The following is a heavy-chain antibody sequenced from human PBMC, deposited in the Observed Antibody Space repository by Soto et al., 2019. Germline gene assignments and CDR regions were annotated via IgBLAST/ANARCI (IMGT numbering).Heavy chain of an antibody. Sequence: QLQLQESGPGLVKPSETLSLTCTVSGVSISSSNHYWGWIRQPPGKGLEWIGSIFYSGSTYNNPSLESRVTMSVDTSKNQFSLKLNSLTAADTAIYYCARRDYTAGYSFDPWGQGTLVTVSS. V-gene: IGHV4-39*01. J-gene: IGHJ5*02. CDR1: GVSISSSNHY. CDR3: ARRDYTAGYSFDP. D-gene: IGHD4-4*01. CDR2: IFYSGST.